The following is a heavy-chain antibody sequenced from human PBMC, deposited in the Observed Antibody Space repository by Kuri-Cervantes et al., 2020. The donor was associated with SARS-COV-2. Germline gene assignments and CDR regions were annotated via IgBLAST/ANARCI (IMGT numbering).Heavy chain of an antibody. V-gene: IGHV1-2*04. CDR3: ARARPRGQDIVVIPAAQKDYYYGMDV. J-gene: IGHJ6*02. CDR1: GYTFTGYY. D-gene: IGHD2-2*01. CDR2: INPNSGGT. Sequence: GESLKISCKASGYTFTGYYMHWVRQAPGQGLEWMGWINPNSGGTNYAQQFQGWVTMTRDTSISTAYMELSRLRSDDTAVYYCARARPRGQDIVVIPAAQKDYYYGMDVWGQGTTVTVSS.